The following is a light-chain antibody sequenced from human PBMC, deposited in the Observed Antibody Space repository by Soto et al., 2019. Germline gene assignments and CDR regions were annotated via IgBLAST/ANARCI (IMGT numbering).Light chain of an antibody. CDR1: SSDVGGYNY. Sequence: QSALTQPASVSGSPGQSITISCTRTSSDVGGYNYVSWYQQHPGKAPKLMIYEVSNRPSGVSNRFSGSKSGNTASLTISGLQAEDEADYYCSSYTSSSIWVFGGGTKLTVL. CDR3: SSYTSSSIWV. V-gene: IGLV2-14*01. J-gene: IGLJ3*02. CDR2: EVS.